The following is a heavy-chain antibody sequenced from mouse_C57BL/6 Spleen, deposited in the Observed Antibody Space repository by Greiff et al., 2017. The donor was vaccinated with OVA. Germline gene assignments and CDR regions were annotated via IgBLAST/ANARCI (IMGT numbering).Heavy chain of an antibody. D-gene: IGHD2-4*01. Sequence: VQLQESGAELVRPGASVTLSCKASGYTFTDYEMHWVKQTPVHGLEWIGAIDPATGGTAYNQKFKGKAILTADTSSSTAYMELRSLTSEDSAVYYGTGVSLYDYGGPFAYWGQGTLVTVSA. J-gene: IGHJ3*01. CDR3: TGVSLYDYGGPFAY. CDR2: IDPATGGT. CDR1: GYTFTDYE. V-gene: IGHV1-15*01.